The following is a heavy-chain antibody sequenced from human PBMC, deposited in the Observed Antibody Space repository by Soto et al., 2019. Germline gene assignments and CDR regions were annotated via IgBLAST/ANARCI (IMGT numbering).Heavy chain of an antibody. V-gene: IGHV3-48*01. D-gene: IGHD3-22*01. Sequence: AGGSLRLSCAASGFTFSSYSMNWVRQAPGKGLEWVSYISSSSSTIYYADSVKGRFTISRDNAKNSLYLQMNSLRAEDTAVYYCANGYWDASFDYWGQGTLLTVSS. J-gene: IGHJ4*02. CDR2: ISSSSSTI. CDR1: GFTFSSYS. CDR3: ANGYWDASFDY.